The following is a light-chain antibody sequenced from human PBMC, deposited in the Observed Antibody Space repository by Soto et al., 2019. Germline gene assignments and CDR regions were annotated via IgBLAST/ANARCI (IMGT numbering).Light chain of an antibody. CDR3: LLYYGGQLGV. Sequence: QTVVTQEPSLTVSPGGTVTLTCATSTGAVTSGYYPNWFQQKPGQAPRALIYSTNHKYSWTPARFSGSLLGGKAALTLSGVQPEDEAGYYCLLYYGGQLGVFGGGTKLTVL. V-gene: IGLV7-43*01. CDR2: STN. CDR1: TGAVTSGYY. J-gene: IGLJ2*01.